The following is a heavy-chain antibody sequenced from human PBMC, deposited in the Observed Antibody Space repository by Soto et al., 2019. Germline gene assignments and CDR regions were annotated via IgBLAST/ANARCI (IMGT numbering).Heavy chain of an antibody. Sequence: ASETLSLTCTVSGGSISSYYWSWIRQPPGKGLEWIGYIYYSGSTNYNPSLKSRVTISVDTSKNQFSLKLSSVTAADTAVYYCARAPDVLLWFGGFDYWGQGTLVTVSS. CDR2: IYYSGST. D-gene: IGHD3-10*01. CDR3: ARAPDVLLWFGGFDY. CDR1: GGSISSYY. J-gene: IGHJ4*02. V-gene: IGHV4-59*01.